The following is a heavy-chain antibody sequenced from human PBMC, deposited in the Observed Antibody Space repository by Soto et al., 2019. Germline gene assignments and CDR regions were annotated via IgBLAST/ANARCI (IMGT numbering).Heavy chain of an antibody. CDR1: GFTFSTLV. CDR3: ATDSLGNYAHLGY. J-gene: IGHJ4*02. Sequence: QMQLVQSGPEVKKPGTSVKVSCKASGFTFSTLVVLWVRQPRGHPLEWIGWIVVGSGNTNYAQKYQERVTITRDMSTGTAYMELSSLRSEDTAVYYCATDSLGNYAHLGYWGQGTLVTVSS. V-gene: IGHV1-58*01. D-gene: IGHD4-4*01. CDR2: IVVGSGNT.